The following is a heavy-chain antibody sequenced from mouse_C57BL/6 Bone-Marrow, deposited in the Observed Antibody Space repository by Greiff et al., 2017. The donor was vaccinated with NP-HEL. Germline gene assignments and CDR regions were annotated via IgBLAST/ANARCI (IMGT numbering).Heavy chain of an antibody. V-gene: IGHV1-64*01. CDR3: ARRRLRWYFDV. CDR1: GYTFTSYW. J-gene: IGHJ1*03. Sequence: VQLQQSGPELVKPGASVKLSCKASGYTFTSYWMHWVKQRPGQGLEWIGMIHPNSGSTNYNEKFKSKATLTVDKSSSTAYMQLSSLTSEDSAVYYCARRRLRWYFDVWGTGTTVTVSS. D-gene: IGHD2-4*01. CDR2: IHPNSGST.